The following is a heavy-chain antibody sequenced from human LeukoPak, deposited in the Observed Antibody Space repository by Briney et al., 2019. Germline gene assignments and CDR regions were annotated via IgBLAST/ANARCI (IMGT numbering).Heavy chain of an antibody. V-gene: IGHV1-46*01. J-gene: IGHJ4*02. CDR2: INPSGGST. D-gene: IGHD2-2*01. CDR3: ARGQKPPQLLAPPVY. Sequence: ASVKVSCKASGYTFTIYYMHWVRQAPGQGLEWMGIINPSGGSTSYAQKFQGRVTMTRDTSTSTVYMELSSLRSEDTAVYYCARGQKPPQLLAPPVYWGQGTLVTVSS. CDR1: GYTFTIYY.